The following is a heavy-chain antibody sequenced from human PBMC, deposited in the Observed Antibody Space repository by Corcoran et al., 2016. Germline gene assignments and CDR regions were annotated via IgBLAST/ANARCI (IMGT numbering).Heavy chain of an antibody. CDR3: ARGGREQLPAQPLYYYGMDV. D-gene: IGHD6-6*01. J-gene: IGHJ6*02. V-gene: IGHV1-69*06. CDR2: IIPIFGTA. Sequence: QVQLVQSGAEVKKPGSSVKVSCKASGGTCSSYAISWVRQAPGQGLEWMGGIIPIFGTANYAQKFQGRVTITADKSTRPAYMELSSLRSEDTAVYYWARGGREQLPAQPLYYYGMDVWGQGTTVTVSS. CDR1: GGTCSSYA.